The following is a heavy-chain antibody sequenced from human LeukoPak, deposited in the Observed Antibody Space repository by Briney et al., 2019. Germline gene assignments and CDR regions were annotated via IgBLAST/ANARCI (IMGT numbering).Heavy chain of an antibody. D-gene: IGHD2-8*01. CDR1: GGSVSSSKYL. Sequence: PSETLSLTCAVSGGSVSSSKYLWGWIRQPPGKGLEWIGSISYSGNADYNPSLRSRVTLSVDTSKDQFSLKLTSVTAADSAVYYCAGLGVMVLVYQFESWGQGTPVTVSS. CDR3: AGLGVMVLVYQFES. V-gene: IGHV4-39*07. J-gene: IGHJ4*02. CDR2: ISYSGNA.